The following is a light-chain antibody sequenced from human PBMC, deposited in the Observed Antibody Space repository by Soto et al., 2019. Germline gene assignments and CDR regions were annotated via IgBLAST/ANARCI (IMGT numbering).Light chain of an antibody. CDR1: SSNIGTGYY. CDR2: GNS. CDR3: QSYDSSLSGWGWV. V-gene: IGLV1-40*01. J-gene: IGLJ3*02. Sequence: QAELTQPPSVSGSPRQSVTISCTWSSSNIGTGYYAHWYPQLPGTAPQLLIYGNSTRPSGVPDRLYGSKSGTSASLAITGLQAEDEADYYCQSYDSSLSGWGWVFGGGTQLTVL.